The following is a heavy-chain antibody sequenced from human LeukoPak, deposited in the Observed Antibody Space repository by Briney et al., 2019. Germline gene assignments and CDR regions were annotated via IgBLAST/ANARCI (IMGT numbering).Heavy chain of an antibody. D-gene: IGHD6-13*01. V-gene: IGHV1-69*05. J-gene: IGHJ6*03. CDR1: GGDLSRYG. CDR3: ARDRIPAAPSYSYFYMDV. Sequence: ASVKVSCKASGGDLSRYGISWVRLAPGQELEWMGGIIPIFGTKNYAQRFQGRVTITTDESTSAVYMELSSLRSEDTAVYYCARDRIPAAPSYSYFYMDVWGKGTTVTVSS. CDR2: IIPIFGTK.